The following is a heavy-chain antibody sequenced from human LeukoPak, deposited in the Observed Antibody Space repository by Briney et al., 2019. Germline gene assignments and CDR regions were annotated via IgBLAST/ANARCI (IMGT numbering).Heavy chain of an antibody. J-gene: IGHJ3*02. CDR1: GGTFSSYA. CDR2: IIPIFGTA. V-gene: IGHV1-69*13. Sequence: PVKVSCKASGGTFSSYAISWVRQAPGQGLEWMGGIIPIFGTANYAQKFQGRVTITADESTSTAYMELSSLRSEDTAVYYCAKKKTPPFQNTYYYDSSGYYAFDIWGQGTMVTVSS. CDR3: AKKKTPPFQNTYYYDSSGYYAFDI. D-gene: IGHD3-22*01.